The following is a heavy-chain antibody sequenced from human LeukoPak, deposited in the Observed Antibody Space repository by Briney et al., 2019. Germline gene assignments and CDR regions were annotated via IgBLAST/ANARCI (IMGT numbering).Heavy chain of an antibody. D-gene: IGHD2-2*01. CDR2: ISWNSGSI. CDR3: AKGRDKYQLLSKNWFDP. V-gene: IGHV3-9*01. Sequence: GGSLRLSCAASGFTFDDYAMHWVRQAPGKGLEWVSGISWNSGSIGYADSVKGRFTISRDNAKNSLYLQMNSLRAEDTALYYCAKGRDKYQLLSKNWFDPWGPGTLVTVSS. CDR1: GFTFDDYA. J-gene: IGHJ5*02.